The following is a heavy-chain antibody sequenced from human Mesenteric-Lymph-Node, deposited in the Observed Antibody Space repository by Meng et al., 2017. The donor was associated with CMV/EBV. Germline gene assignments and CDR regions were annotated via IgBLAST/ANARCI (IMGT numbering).Heavy chain of an antibody. CDR1: GFTVSSNY. CDR2: ISSGSIYI. J-gene: IGHJ4*02. D-gene: IGHD1-1*01. CDR3: TRAYNWNPGDY. Sequence: GESLKISCAASGFTVSSNYMSWVRQAPGKGLEWVSSISSGSIYIYYADSLKGRFTVSRDNAKNSLYLQMNSLRVEDTAVYYCTRAYNWNPGDYWGQGTLVTVSS. V-gene: IGHV3-21*01.